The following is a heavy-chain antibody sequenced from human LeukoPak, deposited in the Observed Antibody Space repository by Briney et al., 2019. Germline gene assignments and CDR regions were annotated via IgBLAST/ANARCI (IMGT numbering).Heavy chain of an antibody. CDR2: IYYSVST. D-gene: IGHD3-10*01. V-gene: IGHV4-59*08. J-gene: IGHJ4*02. CDR3: ARGWGFIDY. CDR1: GGSISSYY. Sequence: PSETLSLTCTVSGGSISSYYWSWIRQPPGKGLEWIGYIYYSVSTNYNPSLQSRVTISVDTSKNQFSLRLTSVTAADTAVYYCARGWGFIDYWGQGTLVTVSS.